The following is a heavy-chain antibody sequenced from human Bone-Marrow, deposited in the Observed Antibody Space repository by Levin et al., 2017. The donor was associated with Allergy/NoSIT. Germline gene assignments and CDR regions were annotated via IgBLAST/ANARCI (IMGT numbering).Heavy chain of an antibody. CDR1: GFTFGIYA. V-gene: IGHV3-23*01. Sequence: GGSLRLSCAASGFTFGIYAMTWVRKAPGKGLEWVSGISGSGGSTNVADSVKGRFTITRDNSKNTLFLQMSRLRGEDTAVYYCAKGLGESDGFDVWGHGTMVTVSS. CDR3: AKGLGESDGFDV. CDR2: ISGSGGST. J-gene: IGHJ3*01. D-gene: IGHD3-10*01.